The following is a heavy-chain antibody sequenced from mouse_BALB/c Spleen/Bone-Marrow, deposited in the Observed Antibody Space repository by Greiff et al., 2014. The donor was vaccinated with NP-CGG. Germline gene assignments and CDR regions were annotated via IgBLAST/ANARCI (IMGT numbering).Heavy chain of an antibody. Sequence: EVQLQESGTVLARPGASVKMSCKASGYSFTSYWMHWVKQRPGQGLEWIGAIYPGNSDTSYNQKFKGKAKLTAVTSASTAYMELSSLTNEDSAVSYCTRGLLRRGGYFDVWGAGTTVTVSS. J-gene: IGHJ1*01. V-gene: IGHV1-5*01. CDR1: GYSFTSYW. D-gene: IGHD2-3*01. CDR2: IYPGNSDT. CDR3: TRGLLRRGGYFDV.